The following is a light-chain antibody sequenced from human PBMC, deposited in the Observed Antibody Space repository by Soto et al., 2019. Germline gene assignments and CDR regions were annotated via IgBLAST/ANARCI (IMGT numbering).Light chain of an antibody. V-gene: IGKV1-5*03. J-gene: IGKJ3*01. CDR1: RDVRIY. CDR2: QTS. CDR3: QQYYIYPPA. Sequence: DIQMTQSPSTLSASVGDRVTITCRASRDVRIYLAWYQQKPGKAPKLLIFQTSILEAGVPSRFSGSGSETDFSLAISGLQPEDSATYFCQQYYIYPPAFGPGTK.